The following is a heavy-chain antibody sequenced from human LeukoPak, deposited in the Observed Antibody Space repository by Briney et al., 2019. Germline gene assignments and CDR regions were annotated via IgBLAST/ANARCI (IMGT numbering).Heavy chain of an antibody. Sequence: GGSLRLSCAASGFTFSDYYMSWIRQAPGKGLEWVSYISSSGSTIYYADSVKGRFTISRDNAKNSLYLQMNSLRAEDTAVYYCARERNDYVWGSSSDAFDIWGQGTMVTVSS. J-gene: IGHJ3*02. V-gene: IGHV3-11*01. CDR3: ARERNDYVWGSSSDAFDI. CDR2: ISSSGSTI. CDR1: GFTFSDYY. D-gene: IGHD3-16*01.